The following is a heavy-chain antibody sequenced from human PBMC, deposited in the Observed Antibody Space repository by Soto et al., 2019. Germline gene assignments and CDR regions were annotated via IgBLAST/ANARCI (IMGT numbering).Heavy chain of an antibody. CDR3: ARVWGGAFDI. J-gene: IGHJ3*02. Sequence: SQPLSLTCTVSGGTISDYYWSRIRQPPGKGLEWIGYIYYSGSTNYNPSLKSRVTISVDTSKNQFSLKLSSVTAADTAVYYCARVWGGAFDIWGQGTMVTVSS. CDR2: IYYSGST. D-gene: IGHD3-10*01. V-gene: IGHV4-59*01. CDR1: GGTISDYY.